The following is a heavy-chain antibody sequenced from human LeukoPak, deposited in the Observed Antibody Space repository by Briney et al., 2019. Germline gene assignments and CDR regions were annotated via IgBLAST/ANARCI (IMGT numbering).Heavy chain of an antibody. CDR3: ARSFGAPPDAFDI. CDR1: GGSISSSNW. CDR2: IYHSGST. V-gene: IGHV4-4*02. D-gene: IGHD3-16*01. Sequence: PSGTLSLTCAVSGGSISSSNWWSWVRQPPGKGLEWIGEIYHSGSTNYNPSLKSRVTISVDKSKSQFSLKLSSVTAADTAVYYCARSFGAPPDAFDIWGQGTMVTVSS. J-gene: IGHJ3*02.